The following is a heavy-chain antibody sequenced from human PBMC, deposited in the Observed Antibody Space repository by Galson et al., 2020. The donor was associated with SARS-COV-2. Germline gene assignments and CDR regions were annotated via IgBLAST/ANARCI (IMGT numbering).Heavy chain of an antibody. D-gene: IGHD3-22*01. V-gene: IGHV3-23*01. CDR1: GFTFSSYA. CDR3: ATSIYYYDSSGYDY. J-gene: IGHJ4*02. CDR2: ISGSGGST. Sequence: GGSLRLSCAASGFTFSSYAMSWVRQAPGKGLEWVSIISGSGGSTYYADSVKGRFTISRDNSKNTLYLQMNSLRAEDTAVYYCATSIYYYDSSGYDYWGQGTLVTVSS.